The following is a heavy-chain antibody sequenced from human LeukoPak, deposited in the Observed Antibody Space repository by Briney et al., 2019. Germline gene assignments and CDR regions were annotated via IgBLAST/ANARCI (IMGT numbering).Heavy chain of an antibody. CDR3: ARNLLGWELHYFDY. J-gene: IGHJ4*02. D-gene: IGHD1-26*01. V-gene: IGHV3-21*01. CDR1: RFTFSNYN. Sequence: GGSLRLSCAASRFTFSNYNMNWVRQTPGKGLEWVSSISSSTSYIYYADSVKGRFTISRDNAKNSLYLQMDSLRAEDTAVYYCARNLLGWELHYFDYWGQGTLVTVSS. CDR2: ISSSTSYI.